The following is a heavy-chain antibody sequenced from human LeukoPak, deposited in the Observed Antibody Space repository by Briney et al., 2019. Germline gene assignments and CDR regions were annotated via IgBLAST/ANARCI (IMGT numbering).Heavy chain of an antibody. V-gene: IGHV3-64*01. CDR3: ARDFGLTGKVDY. CDR1: GLTFSRYA. D-gene: IGHD1-20*01. J-gene: IGHJ4*02. CDR2: ISSNGGST. Sequence: GRSLRLSCAASGLTFSRYAMHWVRQAPGKGLESVSAISSNGGSTYYANSVKGRFTISRDNSKNTLYLQMGSLRAEDLAVYYCARDFGLTGKVDYWGQGTLVTVSS.